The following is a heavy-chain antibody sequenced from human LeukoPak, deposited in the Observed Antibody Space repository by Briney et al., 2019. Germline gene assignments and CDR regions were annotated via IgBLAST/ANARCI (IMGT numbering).Heavy chain of an antibody. CDR1: GGSISSSSYY. CDR2: IYYSGST. D-gene: IGHD2-15*01. CDR3: ARRGCSGGSCGYAFDI. J-gene: IGHJ3*02. Sequence: SETLSLTCTVSGGSISSSSYYWGWIRQPPGKGLEWIGSIYYSGSTYYNPSLKSRVTISVDTSKNQFSLKLSSVTAADTAVYYCARRGCSGGSCGYAFDIWGQGKMVTVSS. V-gene: IGHV4-39*01.